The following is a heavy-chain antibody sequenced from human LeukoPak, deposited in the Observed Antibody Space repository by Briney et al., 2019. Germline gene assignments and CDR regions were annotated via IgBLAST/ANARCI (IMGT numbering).Heavy chain of an antibody. CDR1: GFTFSSYD. J-gene: IGHJ6*02. CDR3: ARDSDSSILGGYSYGMDV. Sequence: GGSLRLSCAASGFTFSSYDMHWVRQVTGKGLEWVSAIDTAGDTYYAGSVKGRFTISRENAKNSLYLQMNSLRAGDTAMYYCARDSDSSILGGYSYGMDVWGQGTTVTVSS. CDR2: IDTAGDT. V-gene: IGHV3-13*01. D-gene: IGHD6-13*01.